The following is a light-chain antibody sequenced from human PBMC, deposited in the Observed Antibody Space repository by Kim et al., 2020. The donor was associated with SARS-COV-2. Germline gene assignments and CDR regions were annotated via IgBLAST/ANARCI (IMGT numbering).Light chain of an antibody. CDR2: GAS. J-gene: IGKJ1*01. V-gene: IGKV3-20*01. Sequence: EIVLTQSPGTLSLSPEERATLSCRASQRVTSSYLAWYQQKPGQAPRLLISGASSRATGIPDRFSGSGSVTDFTLTISRLEPEDIAVYYCQQYGTSPWTFGQGTKVDIK. CDR1: QRVTSSY. CDR3: QQYGTSPWT.